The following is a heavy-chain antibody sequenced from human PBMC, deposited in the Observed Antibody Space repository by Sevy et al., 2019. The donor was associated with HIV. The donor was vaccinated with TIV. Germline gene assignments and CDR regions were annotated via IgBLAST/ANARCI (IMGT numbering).Heavy chain of an antibody. Sequence: GGSLRLSCAASGFSFSSYGMHWVRQPLGKGLEWVAFVHFDGNEKWYADSGKGRFTISRDNSKSTMFLQMDSLRIEDTAIYYCVKDRCGDAGCPREYFEHWGQGTLVTVSS. J-gene: IGHJ4*02. V-gene: IGHV3-30*02. D-gene: IGHD2-21*02. CDR3: VKDRCGDAGCPREYFEH. CDR2: VHFDGNEK. CDR1: GFSFSSYG.